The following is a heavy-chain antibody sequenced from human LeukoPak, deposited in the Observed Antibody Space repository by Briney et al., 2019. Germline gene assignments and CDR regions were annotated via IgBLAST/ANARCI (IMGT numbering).Heavy chain of an antibody. V-gene: IGHV3-49*03. J-gene: IGHJ4*02. Sequence: PGGSLRLSCTASGFTFGDYAMSWFRQAPGKGLEWVGFIRSKAYGGTTEYAASVKGRFTISRDDSKSIAYLQMNSLKTEDTAVYYCTRDSRLFKFDYWGQGTLVTVSS. CDR3: TRDSRLFKFDY. CDR1: GFTFGDYA. CDR2: IRSKAYGGTT.